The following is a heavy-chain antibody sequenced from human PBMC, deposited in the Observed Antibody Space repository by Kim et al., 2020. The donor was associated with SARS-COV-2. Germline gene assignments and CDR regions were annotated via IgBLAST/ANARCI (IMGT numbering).Heavy chain of an antibody. CDR3: ARTPGVLMITFGGVIATPFYFDH. V-gene: IGHV4-31*03. J-gene: IGHJ4*02. Sequence: SETLSLTCTVSGGSISSGGYYWSWIRQHPGKGLEWIGYIYYSGSTYYNPSLKSRVTISVDTSKNQFSLKLSSVTAADTAVYYCARTPGVLMITFGGVIATPFYFDHWGQGTLVTVSS. CDR1: GGSISSGGYY. D-gene: IGHD3-16*02. CDR2: IYYSGST.